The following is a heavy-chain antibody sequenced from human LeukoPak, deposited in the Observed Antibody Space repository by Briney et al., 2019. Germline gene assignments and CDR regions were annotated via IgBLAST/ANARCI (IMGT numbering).Heavy chain of an antibody. V-gene: IGHV1-2*02. J-gene: IGHJ6*02. CDR2: INPNSGGT. CDR1: GYTFTGYY. Sequence: ASVKVSCKASGYTFTGYYMHWVRQAPGQGLEWMGWINPNSGGTNYAQKFQGRVTMTRDTSISTAYMELSRLRSDDTAVYYCATPGGWQGSGSRIYGMDVWGQGTTVTVSS. CDR3: ATPGGWQGSGSRIYGMDV. D-gene: IGHD3-10*01.